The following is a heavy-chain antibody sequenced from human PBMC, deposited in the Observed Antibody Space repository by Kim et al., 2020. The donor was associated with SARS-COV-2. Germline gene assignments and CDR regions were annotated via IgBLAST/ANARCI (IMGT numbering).Heavy chain of an antibody. CDR2: IIPIFGTA. J-gene: IGHJ6*02. V-gene: IGHV1-69*13. CDR3: ARVKEPYYQGRGNPYGMDV. CDR1: GGTFSSYA. D-gene: IGHD1-26*01. Sequence: SVKVSCKASGGTFSSYAISWVRQAPGQGLEWMGGIIPIFGTANYAQKFQGRVTITADESTSTAYMELSSLRSEDTAVYYCARVKEPYYQGRGNPYGMDVWGQGTTVTVSS.